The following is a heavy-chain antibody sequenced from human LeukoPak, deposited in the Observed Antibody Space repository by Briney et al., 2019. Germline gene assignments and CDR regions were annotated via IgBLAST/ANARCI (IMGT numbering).Heavy chain of an antibody. CDR1: GFTFTSSA. D-gene: IGHD2-2*01. V-gene: IGHV1-58*02. CDR3: AAAGYCSSTSCSPYYYYGMDF. Sequence: SVKVSCKASGFTFTSSAMQWVRQARGQRLEWIGWIVVGSGNTNYAQKFQERVTITRDMSTSTAYMELSSLRSEDTAAYYCAAAGYCSSTSCSPYYYYGMDFWGQGTTVTVSS. J-gene: IGHJ6*02. CDR2: IVVGSGNT.